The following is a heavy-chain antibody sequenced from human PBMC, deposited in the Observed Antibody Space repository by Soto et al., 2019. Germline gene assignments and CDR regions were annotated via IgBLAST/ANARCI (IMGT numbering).Heavy chain of an antibody. D-gene: IGHD3-10*02. Sequence: EVRLLESGADLVQPGGSLRLSCAASGFSFASYTMSWVRQAPGEGLKWVSAISGSGAATYYTDSVKSRFTISRDNSKNTLYLQMNSLRVDDTATYFCAKGPLSSMSPYHWGQGTLVTVSS. CDR2: ISGSGAAT. CDR3: AKGPLSSMSPYH. V-gene: IGHV3-23*01. CDR1: GFSFASYT. J-gene: IGHJ5*02.